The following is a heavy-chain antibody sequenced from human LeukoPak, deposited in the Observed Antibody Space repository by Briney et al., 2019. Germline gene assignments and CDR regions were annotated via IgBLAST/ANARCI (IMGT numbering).Heavy chain of an antibody. V-gene: IGHV6-1*01. CDR3: ARGSRYCSSTSCYFNWFDP. J-gene: IGHJ5*02. Sequence: SQTLSLTCAISGDSVSSNSAAWNWIRQSPSRGLEWLGGTYYRSKWYNDYAVSVKSRITINPDTSKNQFSLQLNSVTPEDTAVYYCARGSRYCSSTSCYFNWFDPWGQGTLVTVSS. D-gene: IGHD2-2*01. CDR2: TYYRSKWYN. CDR1: GDSVSSNSAA.